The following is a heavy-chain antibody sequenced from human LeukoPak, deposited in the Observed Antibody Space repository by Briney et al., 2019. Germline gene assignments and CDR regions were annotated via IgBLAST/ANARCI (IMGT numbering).Heavy chain of an antibody. CDR3: ARYDYYHYGMDV. Sequence: ASVKVSCKAPGGTFSSYDLSWVRQAPGQGLEWMGGIIPILGTVNYAQKFQGRVTITADESTSTAYMELSSLRSEDTAVYYCARYDYYHYGMDVWGKGTTVTVSS. V-gene: IGHV1-69*13. J-gene: IGHJ6*04. CDR2: IIPILGTV. CDR1: GGTFSSYD.